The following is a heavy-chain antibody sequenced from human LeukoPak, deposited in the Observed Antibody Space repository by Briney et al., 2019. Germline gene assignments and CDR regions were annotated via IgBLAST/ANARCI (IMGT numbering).Heavy chain of an antibody. CDR2: MNPNSGNT. D-gene: IGHD6-13*01. CDR1: GYTFTSYD. CDR3: ATGDSWYIAYFQH. J-gene: IGHJ1*01. V-gene: IGHV1-8*01. Sequence: ASVKVSCKASGYTFTSYDINWVRQATGQGLEWMGWMNPNSGNTGYAQKFQGRVTMTRNTSISTAYMELSSLRSEDTAVYYCATGDSWYIAYFQHWGQGTLVTVSS.